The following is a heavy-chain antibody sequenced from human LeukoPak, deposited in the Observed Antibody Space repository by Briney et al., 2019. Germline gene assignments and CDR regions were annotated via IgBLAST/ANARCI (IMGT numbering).Heavy chain of an antibody. CDR2: INPSSGST. CDR3: ARESLGSYNRVVIVARGHDAFDI. D-gene: IGHD3-3*01. CDR1: GYTLTNYY. V-gene: IGHV1-46*01. Sequence: ASVTVSCKASGYTLTNYYIHWVRQAPGQGLEWMGIINPSSGSTSYAQKFQGRVTMTRDTSTSTVYMELSSLRSEGTAVYYCARESLGSYNRVVIVARGHDAFDIWGQGTMVTVSS. J-gene: IGHJ3*02.